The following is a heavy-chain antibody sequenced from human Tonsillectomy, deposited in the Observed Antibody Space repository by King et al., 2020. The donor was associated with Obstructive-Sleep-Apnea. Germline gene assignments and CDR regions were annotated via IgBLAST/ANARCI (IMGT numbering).Heavy chain of an antibody. CDR2: IYPGDSDT. V-gene: IGHV5-51*01. CDR1: GYSFTSYW. Sequence: EVQLVESGAEVKKPGASLKISCKGSGYSFTSYWIGWVRQMPGKGLEWMGIIYPGDSDTIYSPSFQGQFTISAVNSISTAYLQWSSLKASDTAMYYCASTHGSSTSCYYYYGMDVWGQGTTVTVSS. J-gene: IGHJ6*02. D-gene: IGHD2-2*01. CDR3: ASTHGSSTSCYYYYGMDV.